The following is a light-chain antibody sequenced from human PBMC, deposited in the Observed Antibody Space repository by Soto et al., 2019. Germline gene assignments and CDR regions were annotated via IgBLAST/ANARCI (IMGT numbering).Light chain of an antibody. Sequence: QSALTQPASVSGSPGQSITISCTGTSSDVGGYNYVSWYQQHPGRAPQLIIYEVSIRPSGVSNRFSGSKSGNTASLTISGXXXXXXXXXYCSSYTSSNTVVFGGGTKLTVL. V-gene: IGLV2-14*01. J-gene: IGLJ3*02. CDR1: SSDVGGYNY. CDR3: SSYTSSNTVV. CDR2: EVS.